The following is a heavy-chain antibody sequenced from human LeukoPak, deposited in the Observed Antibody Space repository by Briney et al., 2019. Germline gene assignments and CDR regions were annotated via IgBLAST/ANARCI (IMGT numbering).Heavy chain of an antibody. D-gene: IGHD6-13*01. CDR1: GYTFTSYG. CDR2: ISAYNGNT. Sequence: ASVKVSCTASGYTFTSYGISWVRQAPGQGLEWMGWISAYNGNTNYAQKLQGRVTMTTDTSTSTASMELRSLRSDDTAVYYCAREDLVSPPPYYFYGMDVWGQGTTVTVSS. V-gene: IGHV1-18*01. J-gene: IGHJ6*02. CDR3: AREDLVSPPPYYFYGMDV.